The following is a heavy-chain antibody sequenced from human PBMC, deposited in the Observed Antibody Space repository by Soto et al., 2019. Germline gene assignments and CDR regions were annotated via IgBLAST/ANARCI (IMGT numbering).Heavy chain of an antibody. CDR1: GFSLSNARMG. CDR3: ARIRLDYYDSSGYFGY. CDR2: IFSNDEK. D-gene: IGHD3-22*01. V-gene: IGHV2-26*01. Sequence: SGPTLVNPTETPTLTSTVSGFSLSNARMGVSWIRQPPGKALEWLAHIFSNDEKSYSTSLKSRLTISKDTSKSQVVLTMTNMDPVDTATYYCARIRLDYYDSSGYFGYWGQGTLVTVSS. J-gene: IGHJ4*02.